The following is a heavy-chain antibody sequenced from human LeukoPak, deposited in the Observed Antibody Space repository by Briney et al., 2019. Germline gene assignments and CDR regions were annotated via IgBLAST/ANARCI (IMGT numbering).Heavy chain of an antibody. CDR1: GGSISSGSYY. CDR3: ASLGFGGY. J-gene: IGHJ4*02. Sequence: SQTLSLTCTVSGGSISSGSYYWSWIRQPAGKGLEWIGRIYTSGSTNYNPSLKSRVTISVATSKNQFSLKLSSVTAADTAVYYCASLGFGGYWGQGTLVTVSS. D-gene: IGHD3-16*01. CDR2: IYTSGST. V-gene: IGHV4-61*02.